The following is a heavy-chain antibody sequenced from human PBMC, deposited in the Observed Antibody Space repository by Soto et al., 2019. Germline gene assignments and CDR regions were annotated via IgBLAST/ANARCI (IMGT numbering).Heavy chain of an antibody. CDR3: ARDAILGPVVAATGGYYYYGMDV. J-gene: IGHJ6*02. V-gene: IGHV3-21*01. D-gene: IGHD2-15*01. CDR2: ISSSSSYI. Sequence: EVQLVESGGGLVKPGGSLRLSCAASGFTFSSYSMNWVRQAPGKGLEWVSSISSSSSYIYYADSVKGRFTISRDNAKTSLYLQMNSLRGEDTAVYYCARDAILGPVVAATGGYYYYGMDVWGQGTTVTVSS. CDR1: GFTFSSYS.